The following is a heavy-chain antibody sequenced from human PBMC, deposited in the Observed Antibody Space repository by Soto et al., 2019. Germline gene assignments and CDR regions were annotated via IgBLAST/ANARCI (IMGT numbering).Heavy chain of an antibody. J-gene: IGHJ6*02. Sequence: QVQLQESGPGLVRPSETLSLTCSVSGGSISGNNYYWGWIRQPPGRGLEWIGNIYDSGSTYYTPSLKVRDPLSVETSKNQFSLTLRSVTAADTAIYYCVRGGTPPTGYGIAYAMDVWGQGTTVTVSS. CDR3: VRGGTPPTGYGIAYAMDV. V-gene: IGHV4-39*01. CDR1: GGSISGNNYY. D-gene: IGHD1-26*01. CDR2: IYDSGST.